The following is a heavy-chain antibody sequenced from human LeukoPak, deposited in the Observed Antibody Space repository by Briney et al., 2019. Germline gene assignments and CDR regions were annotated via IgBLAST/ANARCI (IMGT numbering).Heavy chain of an antibody. J-gene: IGHJ4*02. CDR3: ARETAVSGGVFFDY. V-gene: IGHV3-74*01. CDR1: GFIFSNYW. CDR2: INSDGITS. D-gene: IGHD1-14*01. Sequence: PGGSLRLSCAASGFIFSNYWMHWVRQAPGKGLVWVSRINSDGITSTYADSVKGRFTISRDNAKNTLYLQMNSLRAEDTAVYYCARETAVSGGVFFDYWGQGTLATVSS.